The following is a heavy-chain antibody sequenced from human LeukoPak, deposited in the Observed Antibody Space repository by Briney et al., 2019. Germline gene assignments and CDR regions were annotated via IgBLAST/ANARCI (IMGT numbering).Heavy chain of an antibody. CDR3: ARDPFTFGGVIPKIYFDF. D-gene: IGHD3-16*02. Sequence: SVKVSCKASGDTLSSYAINWVRQAPGQGLEWMGRIIPILDRTSYAQKFQGRVTTTTDESTSTAYMELSSLRSEDTAVYYCARDPFTFGGVIPKIYFDFWGQGTLVTVSS. CDR1: GDTLSSYA. J-gene: IGHJ4*02. V-gene: IGHV1-69*11. CDR2: IIPILDRT.